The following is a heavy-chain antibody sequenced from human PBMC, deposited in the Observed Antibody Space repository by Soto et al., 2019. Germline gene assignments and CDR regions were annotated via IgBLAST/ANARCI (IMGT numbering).Heavy chain of an antibody. CDR3: ATVKAEALYYYTSGNSYYFDY. CDR1: GLTFSTYW. Sequence: WGSLRLSCAASGLTFSTYWMILFRHSPWKWPEWVANIKQDGSEKYYVDSVKGRFTISRDNAKNSLYLQMNSLRVEDTAVYHCATVKAEALYYYTSGNSYYFDYWGQGSLVTVSS. CDR2: IKQDGSEK. D-gene: IGHD3-10*01. V-gene: IGHV3-7*01. J-gene: IGHJ4*02.